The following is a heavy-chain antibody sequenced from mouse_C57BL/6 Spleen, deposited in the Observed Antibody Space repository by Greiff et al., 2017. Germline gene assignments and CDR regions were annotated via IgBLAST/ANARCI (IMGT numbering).Heavy chain of an antibody. CDR3: ARGTAQAGDY. D-gene: IGHD3-2*02. CDR2: INPNNGGT. V-gene: IGHV1-26*01. CDR1: GYTFTDYY. Sequence: VQLHQSGPELVKPGASVKISCKASGYTFTDYYMNWVKQSHGKSLEWIGDINPNNGGTSYNQKFKGKATLTVDTSSSTAYMELRSLTSEDSAVYYCARGTAQAGDYWGQGTTLTVSS. J-gene: IGHJ2*01.